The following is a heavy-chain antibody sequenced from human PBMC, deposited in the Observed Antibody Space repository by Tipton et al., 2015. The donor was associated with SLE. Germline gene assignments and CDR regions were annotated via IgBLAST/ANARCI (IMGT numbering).Heavy chain of an antibody. D-gene: IGHD3-16*01. CDR2: IYYSANS. J-gene: IGHJ6*03. Sequence: LRLSCPVSGGSISGGDHYRSWIRQHPGKGLEWIGYIYYSANSYYNPSLKSRVAMSVDTSKNQFSLRLSSVTAADTAVYYCARGGGGYFYYMDVWGEGTTVIVSS. CDR1: GGSISGGDHY. V-gene: IGHV4-31*02. CDR3: ARGGGGYFYYMDV.